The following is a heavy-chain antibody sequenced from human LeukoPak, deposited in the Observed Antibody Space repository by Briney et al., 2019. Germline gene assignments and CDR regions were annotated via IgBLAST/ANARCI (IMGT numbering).Heavy chain of an antibody. CDR2: ISPTGSTT. CDR3: ARGPSSNWSGLDF. V-gene: IGHV3-74*01. CDR1: GFSFSGHW. Sequence: GGSLRLSCAASGFSFSGHWMHWARQLPGKGLVWVSRISPTGSTTSYADSVKGRFTVSRDNAKNTLYLQVNNLRAEDTAVYYCARGPSSNWSGLDFWGQGTLLTVSS. J-gene: IGHJ4*02. D-gene: IGHD6-13*01.